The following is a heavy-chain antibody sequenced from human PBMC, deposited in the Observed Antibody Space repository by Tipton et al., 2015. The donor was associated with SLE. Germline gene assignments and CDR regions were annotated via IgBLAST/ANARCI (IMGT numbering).Heavy chain of an antibody. CDR2: ISSSSSYI. CDR1: GFTFSSYS. CDR3: ARELLHYYYYMDV. D-gene: IGHD2-15*01. Sequence: GSLRLSCAASGFTFSSYSMNWVRQAPGKGLEWVSSISSSSSYIYYADSVKGRFTISRDNAKNSLYLQMNSLRAEDTAVYYCARELLHYYYYMDVWGQGTTVTVSS. J-gene: IGHJ6*03. V-gene: IGHV3-21*01.